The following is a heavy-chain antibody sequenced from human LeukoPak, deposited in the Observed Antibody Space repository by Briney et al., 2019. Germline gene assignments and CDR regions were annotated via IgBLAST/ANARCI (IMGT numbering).Heavy chain of an antibody. D-gene: IGHD2-15*01. J-gene: IGHJ6*02. CDR3: ARAGCSGGSCYFSHYYYGMDV. CDR2: IGTAGDT. Sequence: PGGSLRLSCAASGFTFSSYDMHWVRQATGKGLEWVSAIGTAGDTYYPGSVKGRFTISRENAKNSLYLQMNSLRAEDTAVDYCARAGCSGGSCYFSHYYYGMDVWGQGTTVTVSS. V-gene: IGHV3-13*01. CDR1: GFTFSSYD.